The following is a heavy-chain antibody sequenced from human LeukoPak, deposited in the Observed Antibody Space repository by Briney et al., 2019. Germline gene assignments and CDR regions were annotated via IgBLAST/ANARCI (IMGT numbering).Heavy chain of an antibody. CDR3: AKDVGIVVVPAAMSAFDI. D-gene: IGHD2-2*03. J-gene: IGHJ3*02. V-gene: IGHV3-30*04. Sequence: GGSLRLSCAASGFTFSSYAMHWVRQAPGKGLEWVAVISYDGSNKYYADSVKGRFTISRDNSKNTLYLQMNSLRAEDTAVYYCAKDVGIVVVPAAMSAFDIWGQGTMVTVSS. CDR1: GFTFSSYA. CDR2: ISYDGSNK.